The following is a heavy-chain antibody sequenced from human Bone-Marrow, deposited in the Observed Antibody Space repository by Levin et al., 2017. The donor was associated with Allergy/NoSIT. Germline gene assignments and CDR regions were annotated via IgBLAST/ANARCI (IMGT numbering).Heavy chain of an antibody. CDR1: GITFSNYE. Sequence: PGGSLRLSCVASGITFSNYEMNWVRQAPGKGLEWISYISYSGSSIHYADSVKGRFTISRDNAKNSLYLQMNSLRVDDTAVYYCATVGRSTRPGYWGQGTLVTVSS. CDR2: ISYSGSSI. V-gene: IGHV3-48*03. CDR3: ATVGRSTRPGY. D-gene: IGHD6-6*01. J-gene: IGHJ4*02.